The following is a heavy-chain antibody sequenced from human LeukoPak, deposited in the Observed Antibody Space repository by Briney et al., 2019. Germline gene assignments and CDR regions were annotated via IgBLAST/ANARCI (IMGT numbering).Heavy chain of an antibody. V-gene: IGHV3-23*01. J-gene: IGHJ4*02. CDR2: ISGSGGST. Sequence: PGGSLRLSCAASGFTFSSYAMTWVRQAPGKGLEWVSAISGSGGSTYYADSVKGRFTISRDNSKNTLYLQMNSLGAEDTAVYYCAKTPTQWEPLTFDYWGQGTLVTVSS. D-gene: IGHD1-26*01. CDR1: GFTFSSYA. CDR3: AKTPTQWEPLTFDY.